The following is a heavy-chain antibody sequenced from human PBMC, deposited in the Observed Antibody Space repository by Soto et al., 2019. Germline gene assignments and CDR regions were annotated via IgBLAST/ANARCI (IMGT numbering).Heavy chain of an antibody. CDR1: GGSFSAYY. Sequence: SETLSLTCAVYGGSFSAYYWSWIRQPPGKGLEWIGAIFHGGSTNYSPSLKSRVTISVDTSKNQFSLELSSVTAADTAVYYCAKVFSPEGGNYFDYWGQGTLVTVSS. V-gene: IGHV4-34*12. CDR2: IFHGGST. J-gene: IGHJ4*02. CDR3: AKVFSPEGGNYFDY.